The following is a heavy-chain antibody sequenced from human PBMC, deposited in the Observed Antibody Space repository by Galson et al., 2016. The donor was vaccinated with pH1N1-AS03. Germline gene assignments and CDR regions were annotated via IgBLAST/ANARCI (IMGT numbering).Heavy chain of an antibody. J-gene: IGHJ4*02. Sequence: SLRLSCAASGFTFSGYSMNWFRQAPGKGLEWVSSISRSSTYTYYADSVKGRFTISRDNAKNSLFLQMHSLRAEDTAVYYCARTFPGRVVVVAAAMQEGPDYWGQGTLVTVSS. CDR3: ARTFPGRVVVVAAAMQEGPDY. CDR1: GFTFSGYS. D-gene: IGHD2-2*01. V-gene: IGHV3-21*03. CDR2: ISRSSTYT.